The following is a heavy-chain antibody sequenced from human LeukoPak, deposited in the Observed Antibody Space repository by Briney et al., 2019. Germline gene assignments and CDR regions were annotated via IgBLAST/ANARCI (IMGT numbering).Heavy chain of an antibody. CDR1: RFTFSSYN. V-gene: IGHV3-48*01. CDR2: ITTSSSTI. CDR3: AKAPYYYYIDV. Sequence: GGSLRLSCAASRFTFSSYNMNWVRQAPGKGLEWVSFITTSSSTIYYADSVKGRFTISRDNDKNSLYLQMNSLRAEDTAVYYCAKAPYYYYIDVWGKGTTVTVSS. J-gene: IGHJ6*03.